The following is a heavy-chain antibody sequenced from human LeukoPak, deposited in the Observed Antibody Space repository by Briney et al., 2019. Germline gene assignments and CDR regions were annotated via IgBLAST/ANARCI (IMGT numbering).Heavy chain of an antibody. Sequence: ASVKVSCKASGYTFTGYYMHWVRQAPGQGLEWMGWINPNSGSTNYAQKFQGRVTMTRDTSISTAYMELSRLRSDDTAVYYCARYPIFGVVVVKGMDVWGQGTTVTVSS. V-gene: IGHV1-2*02. D-gene: IGHD3-3*01. CDR1: GYTFTGYY. CDR2: INPNSGST. J-gene: IGHJ6*02. CDR3: ARYPIFGVVVVKGMDV.